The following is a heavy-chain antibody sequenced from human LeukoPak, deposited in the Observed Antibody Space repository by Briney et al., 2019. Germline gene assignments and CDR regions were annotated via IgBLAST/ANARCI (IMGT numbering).Heavy chain of an antibody. J-gene: IGHJ4*02. CDR1: GSTFSSHT. Sequence: GGSLRLSCAASGSTFSSHTMNWVRQAPGKGLEWVSAISGSGGSTYYADSVKGRFTISRDNSKNTLYLQMNSLRAEDTAVYYCANMEYSSGWYGDYFDYWGQGTLVTVSS. CDR3: ANMEYSSGWYGDYFDY. CDR2: ISGSGGST. D-gene: IGHD6-19*01. V-gene: IGHV3-23*01.